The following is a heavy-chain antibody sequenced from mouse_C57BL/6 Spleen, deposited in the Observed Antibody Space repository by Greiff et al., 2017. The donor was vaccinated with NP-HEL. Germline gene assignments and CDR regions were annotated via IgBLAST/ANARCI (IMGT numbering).Heavy chain of an antibody. CDR1: GYSITSGYY. CDR2: ISYDGSN. CDR3: ARASHYYAMDY. V-gene: IGHV3-6*01. Sequence: EVKLMESGPGLVKPSQSLSLTCSVTGYSITSGYYWNWIRQFPGNKLEWMGYISYDGSNNYNPSLKNRISITRDTSKNQFFLKLNSVTTEDTATYYCARASHYYAMDYWGQGTSVTVSS. J-gene: IGHJ4*01.